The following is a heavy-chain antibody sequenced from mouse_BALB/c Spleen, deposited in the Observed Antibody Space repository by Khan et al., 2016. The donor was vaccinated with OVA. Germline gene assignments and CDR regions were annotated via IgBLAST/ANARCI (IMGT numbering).Heavy chain of an antibody. Sequence: VQLQESGAELARPGASVKLSCKASGYTFSDYYINWVKQRTGQGLEWSGEIYTGRGNTYYNEKFKGKATLTAEKASSTAYMQFISLTSADSAVSFCARSGTGSFLYCGQVTLVTVSA. D-gene: IGHD4-1*01. V-gene: IGHV1-76*01. J-gene: IGHJ3*01. CDR3: ARSGTGSFLY. CDR1: GYTFSDYY. CDR2: IYTGRGNT.